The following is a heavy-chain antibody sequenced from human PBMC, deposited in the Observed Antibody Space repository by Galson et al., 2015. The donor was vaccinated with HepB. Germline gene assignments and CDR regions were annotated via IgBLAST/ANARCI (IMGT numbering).Heavy chain of an antibody. V-gene: IGHV4-59*01. CDR2: IYYSGST. Sequence: LSLTCTVSGGSISSYYWSWIRQPPGKGLEWIGYIYYSGSTNYNPSLKSRVTISVDTSKNQFSLKLSSVTAADTAVYYCARGSSGWYELGYWGQGTLVTVSS. D-gene: IGHD6-19*01. J-gene: IGHJ4*02. CDR3: ARGSSGWYELGY. CDR1: GGSISSYY.